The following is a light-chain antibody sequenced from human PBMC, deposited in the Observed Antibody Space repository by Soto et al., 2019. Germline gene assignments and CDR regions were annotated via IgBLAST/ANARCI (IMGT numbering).Light chain of an antibody. CDR2: DAS. J-gene: IGKJ4*01. CDR3: QQYNSDALT. V-gene: IGKV1-5*01. Sequence: DIQMTQSPSTLSASVGDRVTITCRASQSISSWLAWYQQKPGKAPKLLIYDASSLESGAPSRCIGSGSGTEFTLTFSSLQPDDFETYYCQQYNSDALTFGGGTKVEIK. CDR1: QSISSW.